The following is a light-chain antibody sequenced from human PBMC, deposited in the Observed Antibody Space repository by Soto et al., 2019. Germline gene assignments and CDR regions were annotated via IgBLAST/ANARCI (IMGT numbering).Light chain of an antibody. CDR1: QSVSSSY. V-gene: IGKV3D-20*01. J-gene: IGKJ5*01. CDR3: QQYGSSLGIT. Sequence: EIVLTQSPATLSLSPGERATLSCGASQSVSSSYLAWYQQKPGRAPRLLIYDASSRATGIPDRFSGSGSGTDFTLTISRLEPEDFAVYYCQQYGSSLGITFGQGTRLEIK. CDR2: DAS.